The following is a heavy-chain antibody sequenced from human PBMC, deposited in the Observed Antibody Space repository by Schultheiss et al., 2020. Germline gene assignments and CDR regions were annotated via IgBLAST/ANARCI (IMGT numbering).Heavy chain of an antibody. D-gene: IGHD5-12*01. Sequence: GGSLRLSCAASGFTFSSYWMNWVRQAPGRGLEWVSTVSGSGGSTYYADSVKGRFTISRDNSKNTLYLQMNSLRAEDTAVYYCAKDTSGYESRYYFDYWGQGTLVTVSS. CDR1: GFTFSSYW. CDR3: AKDTSGYESRYYFDY. J-gene: IGHJ4*02. CDR2: VSGSGGST. V-gene: IGHV3-23*01.